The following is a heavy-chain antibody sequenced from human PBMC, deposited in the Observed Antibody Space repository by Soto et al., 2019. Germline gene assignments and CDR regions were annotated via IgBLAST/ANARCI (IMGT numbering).Heavy chain of an antibody. V-gene: IGHV3-23*01. CDR1: GFICSSYD. CDR2: ILVGGST. CDR3: AKATATSGGAFEI. Sequence: GGSLRLSCVVSGFICSSYDMSWVRQAPGKGLEWVSTILVGGSTHYEDSVKGRFTISRDTSKNTVYLQMNSLTAGDTAFYYCAKATATSGGAFEIYGQGTMVTVSS. J-gene: IGHJ3*02. D-gene: IGHD1-1*01.